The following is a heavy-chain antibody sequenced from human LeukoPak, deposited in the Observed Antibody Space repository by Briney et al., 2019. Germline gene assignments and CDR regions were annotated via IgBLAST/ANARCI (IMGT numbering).Heavy chain of an antibody. Sequence: SETLSLTCTVSGGPITTKTNYWAWIRQPPGKGLEWIASVYYSGGTYYNPSLKSRLTVSVDTSKNQFSLRLSSVTAADTAVYFCARHSMHDSGTYTFDVWGQGTLVTVSS. J-gene: IGHJ4*02. D-gene: IGHD3-10*01. CDR1: GGPITTKTNY. CDR2: VYYSGGT. CDR3: ARHSMHDSGTYTFDV. V-gene: IGHV4-39*01.